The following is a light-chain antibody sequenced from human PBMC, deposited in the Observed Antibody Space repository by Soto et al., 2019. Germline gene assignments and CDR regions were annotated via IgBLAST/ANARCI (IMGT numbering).Light chain of an antibody. CDR3: QQYNSYST. V-gene: IGKV1-5*01. J-gene: IGKJ1*01. CDR1: QSISSW. Sequence: DIRMTQSPSTLSASVEDRVTITCRASQSISSWLAWYQQKPGKAPKLLIYDASSLESGVPSRFSGSGSGTEFTLTISSLQPDDFATYYCQQYNSYSTFGQGTKVEIK. CDR2: DAS.